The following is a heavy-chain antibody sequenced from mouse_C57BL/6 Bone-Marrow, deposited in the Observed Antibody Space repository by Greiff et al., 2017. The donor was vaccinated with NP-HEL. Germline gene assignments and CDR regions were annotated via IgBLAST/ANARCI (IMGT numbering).Heavy chain of an antibody. V-gene: IGHV1-81*01. CDR2: IYPRSSNT. Sequence: QVTLKVSGAELARPGASVKLSCKASGYTFTSYGISWVKQRTGQGLEWIGEIYPRSSNTYYNEKFKGKATLTADKSSSTAYMELRSLTSEDSAVYFCARGTGTLYYAMDYWGQGTSVTVSS. J-gene: IGHJ4*01. CDR1: GYTFTSYG. CDR3: ARGTGTLYYAMDY. D-gene: IGHD4-1*01.